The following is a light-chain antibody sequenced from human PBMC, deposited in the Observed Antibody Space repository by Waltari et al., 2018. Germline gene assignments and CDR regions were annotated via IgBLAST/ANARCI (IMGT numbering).Light chain of an antibody. Sequence: DIQMTQSPSSLSASVGDRVTITCRASQSISSYLNWYQQKPGKAPKLLIYAASSSQSGVASRFSGSGSGTEFTLTISSLQPEDFATYYCQESYSTPPWTFGQGTKVEIK. CDR2: AAS. CDR1: QSISSY. J-gene: IGKJ1*01. CDR3: QESYSTPPWT. V-gene: IGKV1-39*01.